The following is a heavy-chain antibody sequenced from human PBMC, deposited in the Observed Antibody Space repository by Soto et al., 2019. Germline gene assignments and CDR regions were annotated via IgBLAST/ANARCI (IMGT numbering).Heavy chain of an antibody. D-gene: IGHD4-17*01. Sequence: GGSLRLSCAASGFTFSSYAMHWVRQAPGKGLEWVAVISYDGSNKYYADSVKGRFTISRDNSKNTLYLQMNSLRAEDTAVYYCARAIHYGDLLFQHWGQGTLVTVSS. CDR1: GFTFSSYA. J-gene: IGHJ1*01. CDR2: ISYDGSNK. V-gene: IGHV3-30-3*01. CDR3: ARAIHYGDLLFQH.